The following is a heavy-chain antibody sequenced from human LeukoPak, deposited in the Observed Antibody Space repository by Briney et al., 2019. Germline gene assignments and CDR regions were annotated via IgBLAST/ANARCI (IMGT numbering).Heavy chain of an antibody. CDR2: IYYGGST. D-gene: IGHD1-26*01. Sequence: SESLSLTCTVSGGSVSSYYWSWIRQPPGQGREGIGYIYYGGSTYSNPSLKGRGAISLDTSKNQFTRKLNSVTAADTAVYYCARSSYSVTYPGGYWGQGTLVTVSS. V-gene: IGHV4-59*02. CDR1: GGSVSSYY. J-gene: IGHJ4*02. CDR3: ARSSYSVTYPGGY.